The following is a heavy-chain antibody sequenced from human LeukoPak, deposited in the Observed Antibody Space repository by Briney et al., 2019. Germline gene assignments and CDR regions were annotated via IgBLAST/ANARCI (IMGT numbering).Heavy chain of an antibody. V-gene: IGHV3-23*01. Sequence: GGSLRLSCAASGFTFSSYGMSWVRQAPGKGLEWVSAISGSGGSTYYADSVKGRFTISRDNSKNTLYLQMNSLRAEDTAVYYCAKTLLRFLEWLPYRHYYFDYWGQGTLVTVSS. J-gene: IGHJ4*02. CDR1: GFTFSSYG. CDR3: AKTLLRFLEWLPYRHYYFDY. CDR2: ISGSGGST. D-gene: IGHD3-3*01.